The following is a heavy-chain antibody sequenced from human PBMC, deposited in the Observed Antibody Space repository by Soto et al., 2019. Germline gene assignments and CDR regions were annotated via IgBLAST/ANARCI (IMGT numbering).Heavy chain of an antibody. CDR2: ISGSGGST. CDR1: GFTFSSYA. J-gene: IGHJ4*02. D-gene: IGHD4-4*01. V-gene: IGHV3-23*01. Sequence: LRLSCAASGFTFSSYAMSWVRQAPGKGLEWVSAISGSGGSTYYADSVKGRFTISRDNSKNTLYLQMNSLRAEDTAVYYCAKVYDYSNYVLDYWGQGTLVTVSS. CDR3: AKVYDYSNYVLDY.